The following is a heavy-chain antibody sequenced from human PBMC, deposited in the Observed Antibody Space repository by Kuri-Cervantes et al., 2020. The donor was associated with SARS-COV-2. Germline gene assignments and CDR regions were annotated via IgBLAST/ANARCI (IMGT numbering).Heavy chain of an antibody. CDR1: GFTFSSYG. J-gene: IGHJ4*02. CDR3: ARDGLQEWADY. CDR2: IWYGGSNK. V-gene: IGHV3-33*08. D-gene: IGHD3/OR15-3a*01. Sequence: LSLTCAASGFTFSSYGMHWVRQAPGKGLEWVAVIWYGGSNKYYADSVKGRFTISRDNSKNTLYLQMNSLRAEDTAVYYCARDGLQEWADYWGQGTLVTVSS.